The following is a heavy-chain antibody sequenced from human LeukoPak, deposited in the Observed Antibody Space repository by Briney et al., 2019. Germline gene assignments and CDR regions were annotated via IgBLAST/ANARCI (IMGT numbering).Heavy chain of an antibody. V-gene: IGHV4-59*01. CDR1: GGSITNYY. J-gene: IGHJ4*02. Sequence: NSSETLSLTCAVSGGSITNYYWSWIRQPPGKGLEWIGYIYYSGSTKYKSSLKSRVTISVDTSKNQFSLKLSSVTAADTAVYYCARGKEVITMLRGLKPGYYFDYWGQGTLVTVSS. CDR3: ARGKEVITMLRGLKPGYYFDY. CDR2: IYYSGST. D-gene: IGHD3-10*01.